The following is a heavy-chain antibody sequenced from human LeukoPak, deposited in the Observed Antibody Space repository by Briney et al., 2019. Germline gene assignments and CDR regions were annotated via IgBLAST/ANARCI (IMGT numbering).Heavy chain of an antibody. Sequence: KPSETLSLTCTVSGGSISSYYWSWIRQPPGEGLEWIGYISNSGSTNYNPSLKGRVTISVDTSKNQLSLKLTSVTAADTAVYYCARRYCSGGSCYSGGNWFDPWGQGTLVTVSS. D-gene: IGHD2-15*01. CDR3: ARRYCSGGSCYSGGNWFDP. J-gene: IGHJ5*02. CDR2: ISNSGST. V-gene: IGHV4-59*12. CDR1: GGSISSYY.